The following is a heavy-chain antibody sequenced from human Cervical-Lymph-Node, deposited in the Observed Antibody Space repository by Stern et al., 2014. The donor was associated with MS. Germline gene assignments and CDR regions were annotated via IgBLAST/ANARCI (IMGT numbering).Heavy chain of an antibody. J-gene: IGHJ6*02. CDR3: AKEGRGPAAVPRYYGMDV. CDR2: ISYDGSNK. Sequence: VQLVESGGGVVQPGRSLRLSCAASGFTFSSYGMHWVRQAPGKGLEWGSVISYDGSNKYYADSVKGRFTISRDNSKNTLYLQMNSLRAEDTAVYYCAKEGRGPAAVPRYYGMDVWGQGTTVTVSS. D-gene: IGHD2-2*02. V-gene: IGHV3-30*18. CDR1: GFTFSSYG.